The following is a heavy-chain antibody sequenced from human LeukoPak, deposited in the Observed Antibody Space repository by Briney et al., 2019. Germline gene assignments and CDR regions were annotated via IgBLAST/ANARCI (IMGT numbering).Heavy chain of an antibody. V-gene: IGHV3-30*03. CDR2: ISYDGSNK. Sequence: PGGSLRLSCAASGFTFSSYGIHWVRQAPGKGLEWVAVISYDGSNKYYADSVKGRFTISRDNSKNTLYLQMNSLRAEDTAVYYCARDRVLLWFGELGDYWGQGTLVTVSS. CDR3: ARDRVLLWFGELGDY. D-gene: IGHD3-10*01. CDR1: GFTFSSYG. J-gene: IGHJ4*02.